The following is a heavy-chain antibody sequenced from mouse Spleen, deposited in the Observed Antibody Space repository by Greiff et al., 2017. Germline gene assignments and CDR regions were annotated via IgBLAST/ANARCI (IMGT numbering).Heavy chain of an antibody. J-gene: IGHJ3*01. Sequence: VKLVESGPGLVAPSQSLSISCTVSGFSLTSYGVHWVRQPPGKGLEWLGVIWAGGSTNYNSALMSRLSISKDNSKSQVFLKMNSLQTDDTAMYYCARDRNWDSWFAYWGQGTLVTVSA. CDR1: GFSLTSYG. CDR3: ARDRNWDSWFAY. D-gene: IGHD4-1*01. V-gene: IGHV2-9*02. CDR2: IWAGGST.